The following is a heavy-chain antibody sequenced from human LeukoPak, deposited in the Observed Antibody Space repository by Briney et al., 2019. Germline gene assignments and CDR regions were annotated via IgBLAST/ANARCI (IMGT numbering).Heavy chain of an antibody. CDR3: ARGVTPYYYMDV. CDR1: GGTFSSYA. V-gene: IGHV1-69*05. J-gene: IGHJ6*03. D-gene: IGHD4-23*01. CDR2: IIPIFGTA. Sequence: SVKVSCKASGGTFSSYAISWVRQAPGQGLEWMGGIIPIFGTANYAQKFQGRVTITTDESTSTAYMELSSLRSEDTAMYYCARGVTPYYYMDVWGKGTTVTVSS.